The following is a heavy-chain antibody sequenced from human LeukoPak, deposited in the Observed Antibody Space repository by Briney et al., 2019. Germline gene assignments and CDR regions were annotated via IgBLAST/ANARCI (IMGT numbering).Heavy chain of an antibody. J-gene: IGHJ4*02. D-gene: IGHD3-10*01. V-gene: IGHV3-7*01. CDR1: GFTFSSYW. CDR3: ARDLYRGVFDY. CDR2: IKQDGSEK. Sequence: GGSLRLSCAASGFTFSSYWMSWVRQAPGQGLEWVANIKQDGSEKYYVDSVKGRFTISRDNAKNSLYLQMNSLRAEDTAVYYCARDLYRGVFDYWGQGTLVTVSS.